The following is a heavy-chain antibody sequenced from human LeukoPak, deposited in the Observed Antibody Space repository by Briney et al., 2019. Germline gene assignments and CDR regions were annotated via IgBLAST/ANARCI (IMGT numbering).Heavy chain of an antibody. CDR2: INPSGGST. V-gene: IGHV1-46*02. CDR1: GYTFNSHY. J-gene: IGHJ3*02. D-gene: IGHD4-23*01. Sequence: GASVKVSCKASGYTFNSHYMHWVRQAPGQGLEWMGIINPSGGSTSYAQKFQGRVTMTRDMSTSTVYMELSSLRSEDTAVYYCASLAGGNSESSDAFDIWGQGTMVTVSS. CDR3: ASLAGGNSESSDAFDI.